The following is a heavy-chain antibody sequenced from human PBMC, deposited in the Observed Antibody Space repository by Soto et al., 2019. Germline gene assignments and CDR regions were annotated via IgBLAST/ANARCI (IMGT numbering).Heavy chain of an antibody. Sequence: ASVKVSCKASGYTFTSYFFSWVRQAPGQGLEWMGWISAYNGNTNYAQKLQGRVTMTTDTSTSTAYMELRSLRSDDTAVYYCARTRDDYGDYIFDYWGQGTLVTVSS. J-gene: IGHJ4*02. CDR1: GYTFTSYF. V-gene: IGHV1-18*01. CDR3: ARTRDDYGDYIFDY. D-gene: IGHD4-17*01. CDR2: ISAYNGNT.